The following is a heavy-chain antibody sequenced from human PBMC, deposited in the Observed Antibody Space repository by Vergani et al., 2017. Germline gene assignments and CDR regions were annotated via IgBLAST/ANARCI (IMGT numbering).Heavy chain of an antibody. CDR2: INHSGST. CDR1: GGSFSGYY. V-gene: IGHV4-34*01. CDR3: ARGGGFDAFDI. J-gene: IGHJ3*02. Sequence: QVQLQQWGAGLLKPSETLSLTFAVYGGSFSGYYWSWIRQPPGKGLEWIGEINHSGSTNYNPSLKSRVTISVDTSKNQFSLKLSSVTAADTAVYYCARGGGFDAFDIWSQGTIVTVSS.